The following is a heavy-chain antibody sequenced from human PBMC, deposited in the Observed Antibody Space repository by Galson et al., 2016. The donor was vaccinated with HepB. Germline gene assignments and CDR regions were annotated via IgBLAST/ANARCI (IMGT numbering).Heavy chain of an antibody. CDR1: GFTFFTYG. V-gene: IGHV3-33*01. CDR3: ARGGTYCGGDCYYYMDV. J-gene: IGHJ6*03. Sequence: SLRLSCAASGFTFFTYGMHWVRQAPGKGLEWVAVIWYDGSNKSCADSVKGRFTISRDNSKTTLYLPMNSLRAEDTAVYYFARGGTYCGGDCYYYMDVWGKGTTVTVSS. CDR2: IWYDGSNK. D-gene: IGHD2-21*01.